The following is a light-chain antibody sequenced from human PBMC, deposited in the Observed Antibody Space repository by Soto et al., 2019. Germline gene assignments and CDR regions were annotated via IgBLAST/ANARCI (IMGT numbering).Light chain of an antibody. Sequence: EIVLTQSPGTLSLSSGERATLSCRASQSVRSNYLAWYQQKPGQAPRLLIDGASSRATGIPDRFGGSGSGTDFTLTISRLEPEEFAVYYCQQYASSPLTFGGGAKVEIK. CDR2: GAS. CDR3: QQYASSPLT. J-gene: IGKJ4*01. V-gene: IGKV3-20*01. CDR1: QSVRSNY.